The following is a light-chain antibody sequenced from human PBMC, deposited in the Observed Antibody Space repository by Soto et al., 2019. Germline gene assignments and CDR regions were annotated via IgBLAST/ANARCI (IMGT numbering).Light chain of an antibody. Sequence: DIQMTPSPSTLSASVGDTVTITCLAIHSIDTWLAWYRQRPVKAPKLLLYEASRLGRGVPSRFSDSGSGTEFTLTISRLQPDDLAHVFWQQCNTYWVTFRHGTKGGI. CDR2: EAS. CDR1: HSIDTW. J-gene: IGKJ1*01. V-gene: IGKV1-5*03. CDR3: QQCNTYWVT.